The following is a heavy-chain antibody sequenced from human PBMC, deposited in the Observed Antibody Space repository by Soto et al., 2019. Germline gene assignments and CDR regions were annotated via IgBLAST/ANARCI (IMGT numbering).Heavy chain of an antibody. CDR2: VSFDGNNK. D-gene: IGHD5-18*01. V-gene: IGHV3-30-3*01. CDR1: RFSFSSYS. J-gene: IGHJ4*02. Sequence: VQLVESGGGVVQPGRSLRLSCVGTRFSFSSYSMHWVRQAPGKGLEWVAVVSFDGNNKYYANSVKDRFTVSRDNSKNTMYVQRNSLKPEDTAVYYCARDRRFGNGYSLGFDYWGQGTLVTVSS. CDR3: ARDRRFGNGYSLGFDY.